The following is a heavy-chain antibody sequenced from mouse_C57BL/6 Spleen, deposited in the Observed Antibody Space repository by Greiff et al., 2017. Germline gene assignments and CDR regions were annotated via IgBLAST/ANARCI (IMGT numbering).Heavy chain of an antibody. J-gene: IGHJ2*01. CDR2: IYPGSGST. V-gene: IGHV1-55*01. CDR3: ARRDY. CDR1: GYTFTSYW. Sequence: VQLQPPGAELVKPGASVKMSCKASGYTFTSYWITWVKQRPGQGLEWIGDIYPGSGSTNYNEKFTSKATRTVDTSSSTAYMQRSSLTSEDYAVYYCARRDYWGQGTTLTVSS.